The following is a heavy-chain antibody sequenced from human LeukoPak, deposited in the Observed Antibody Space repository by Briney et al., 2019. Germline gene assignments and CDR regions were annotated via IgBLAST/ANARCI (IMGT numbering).Heavy chain of an antibody. J-gene: IGHJ4*02. CDR1: GFTFSSYA. CDR3: ARARGSYSFDY. Sequence: GGSPRLSCAASGFTFSSYAMTWVRQAPGKGLEWVANIKQDGSEKYYVDSVKGRFTISRDNAKNSLYLEMNSLRAEDTAVFYCARARGSYSFDYWGQGTLVTVSS. CDR2: IKQDGSEK. D-gene: IGHD1-26*01. V-gene: IGHV3-7*01.